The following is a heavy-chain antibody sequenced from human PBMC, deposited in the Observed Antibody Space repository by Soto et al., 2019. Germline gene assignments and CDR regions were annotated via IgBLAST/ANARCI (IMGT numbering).Heavy chain of an antibody. J-gene: IGHJ4*02. CDR2: IGTAGDT. CDR3: ARADDYGSNLDY. D-gene: IGHD4-17*01. V-gene: IGHV3-13*01. CDR1: GFTFSSYD. Sequence: GGSLRLSCAASGFTFSSYDMHWVRQATGKGLEWVSAIGTAGDTYYPGSVKGRFTISRENAKNSLYLQMNSLRAGDTAVYYCARADDYGSNLDYWGQGTLVTVSS.